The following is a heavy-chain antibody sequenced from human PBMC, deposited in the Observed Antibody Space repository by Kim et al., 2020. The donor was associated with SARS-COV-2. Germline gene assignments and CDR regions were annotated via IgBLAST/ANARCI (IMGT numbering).Heavy chain of an antibody. CDR3: ARLNCGGDCYGLDY. D-gene: IGHD2-21*02. J-gene: IGHJ4*02. Sequence: PSRQGPVTISADKSISTAYLQWSSLKASDTAMYYCARLNCGGDCYGLDYWGQGTLVTVSS. V-gene: IGHV5-51*01.